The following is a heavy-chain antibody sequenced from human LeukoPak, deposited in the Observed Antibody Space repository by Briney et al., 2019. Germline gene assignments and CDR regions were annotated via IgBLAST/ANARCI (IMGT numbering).Heavy chain of an antibody. J-gene: IGHJ6*02. Sequence: GGSLRLSCAASGFTFSSYWMSWVRQAPGKGLEWVGRTRNKANSYTTEYAASVKGRFTISRDDSKNSLYLQMNSLKTEDTAVYYCARVATVSAPPNYGMDVWGQGTTVTVSS. V-gene: IGHV3-72*01. CDR3: ARVATVSAPPNYGMDV. CDR1: GFTFSSYW. D-gene: IGHD5/OR15-5a*01. CDR2: TRNKANSYTT.